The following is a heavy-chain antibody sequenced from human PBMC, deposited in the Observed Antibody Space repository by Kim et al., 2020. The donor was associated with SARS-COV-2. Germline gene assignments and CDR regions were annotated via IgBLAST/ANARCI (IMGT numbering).Heavy chain of an antibody. CDR3: TTDRGIVGATKLNGMDV. Sequence: VKGRFTISRDDSKNTLYLQMNSLKTEDTAVYYCTTDRGIVGATKLNGMDVWGQGTTVTVSS. D-gene: IGHD1-26*01. V-gene: IGHV3-15*01. J-gene: IGHJ6*02.